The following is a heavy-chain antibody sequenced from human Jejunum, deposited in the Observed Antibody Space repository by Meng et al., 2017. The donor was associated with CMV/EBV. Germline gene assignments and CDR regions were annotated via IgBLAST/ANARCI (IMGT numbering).Heavy chain of an antibody. CDR1: GFTFSSYA. D-gene: IGHD3-10*01. J-gene: IGHJ4*02. V-gene: IGHV3-23*01. CDR2: ISGSGSST. Sequence: QRWGSGEALFQPGGSLGLSLAASGFTFSSYAMSWVRQAPGKGLEWVSPISGSGSSTYYADSVKGRFTISRDNSENTLYLQMNSLRAEDTAVYYCAKGGLGSPGLDSWGQGTLVTVSS. CDR3: AKGGLGSPGLDS.